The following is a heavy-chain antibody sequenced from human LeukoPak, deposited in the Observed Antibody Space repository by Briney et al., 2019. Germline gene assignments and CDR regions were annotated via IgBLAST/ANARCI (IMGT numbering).Heavy chain of an antibody. CDR2: ISGSGGST. CDR3: AKDMSIAAPDYFDY. Sequence: LPGGSLRPSWAVSGSTFSSYAMSWVRQAPGEGLGWVSAISGSGGSTYYADSVKGRFTISRDNAKNTLYLQMNSLRAEDTAVYYCAKDMSIAAPDYFDYWGQGTLVTVSS. D-gene: IGHD6-6*01. CDR1: GSTFSSYA. J-gene: IGHJ4*02. V-gene: IGHV3-23*01.